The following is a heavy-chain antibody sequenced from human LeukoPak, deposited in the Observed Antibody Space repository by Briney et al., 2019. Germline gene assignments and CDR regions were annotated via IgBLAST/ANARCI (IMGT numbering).Heavy chain of an antibody. Sequence: PSETLSLTCAVYVWSFSGYSWSWIRQPPGKGLEWIGEINHSGSTKYKSSLKSRVTISVDTSKNQFSLNLSSVTAADTAVYYCARTEGSVGATAYFDLWGRGTLVTVSS. CDR1: VWSFSGYS. V-gene: IGHV4-34*01. D-gene: IGHD1-26*01. CDR3: ARTEGSVGATAYFDL. J-gene: IGHJ2*01. CDR2: INHSGST.